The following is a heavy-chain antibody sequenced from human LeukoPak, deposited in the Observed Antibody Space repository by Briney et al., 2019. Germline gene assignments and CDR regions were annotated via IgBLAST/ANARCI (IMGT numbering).Heavy chain of an antibody. V-gene: IGHV3-23*01. CDR2: ISGNGGST. Sequence: GGSLRLSCAASGFTFSSYAMSWVRQAPGKGLEWVSAISGNGGSTYYADSVKGRFTISRDNSKNTLYLQMNSLRAEDTAVYYCAKATQLYYYDSSGYPRQNWFDPWGQGTLVTVSS. CDR3: AKATQLYYYDSSGYPRQNWFDP. CDR1: GFTFSSYA. J-gene: IGHJ5*02. D-gene: IGHD3-22*01.